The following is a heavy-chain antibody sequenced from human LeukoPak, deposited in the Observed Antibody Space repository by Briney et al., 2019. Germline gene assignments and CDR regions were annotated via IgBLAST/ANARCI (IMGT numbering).Heavy chain of an antibody. CDR1: GGSISSYY. CDR2: IYTSGST. V-gene: IGHV4-4*07. D-gene: IGHD3-10*01. J-gene: IGHJ6*03. Sequence: PSETLSLTCTVSGGSISSYYWSWIRQPAGKGLEWIGRIYTSGSTNYNPSLKSRVTMSVDTSKNQFSLKLSSVTAADTAVYYCARLGALYGSGSGDYYYYMDVWGKGTTVTVSS. CDR3: ARLGALYGSGSGDYYYYMDV.